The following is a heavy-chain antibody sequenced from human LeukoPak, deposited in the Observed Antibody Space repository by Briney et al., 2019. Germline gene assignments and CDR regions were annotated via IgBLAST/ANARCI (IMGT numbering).Heavy chain of an antibody. CDR1: GFTFSNYA. CDR3: ATETYPTPDSFDY. J-gene: IGHJ4*02. V-gene: IGHV3-15*01. Sequence: PGGSLRLSCAASGFTFSNYAMSWVRQAPGKGLEWVGRIKSKTEGGTTDYAAPVKGRFTISRDDSKNTLYLQMNRLKTEHTAMYYCATETYPTPDSFDYWGQGTLVTVSS. CDR2: IKSKTEGGTT.